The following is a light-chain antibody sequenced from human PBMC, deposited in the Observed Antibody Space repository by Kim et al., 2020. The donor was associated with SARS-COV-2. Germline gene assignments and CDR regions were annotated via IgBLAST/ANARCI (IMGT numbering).Light chain of an antibody. V-gene: IGLV2-11*03. J-gene: IGLJ1*01. CDR2: EAN. Sequence: PGQSVTISCTGTRSDVGAYDSVSWYQQHPGQAPKLIIFEANKPSGVPDRFSGSKSGNTASLTISGLQADYEADYYCYAFSGSDSYLFGTGTKVTVL. CDR3: YAFSGSDSYL. CDR1: RSDVGAYDS.